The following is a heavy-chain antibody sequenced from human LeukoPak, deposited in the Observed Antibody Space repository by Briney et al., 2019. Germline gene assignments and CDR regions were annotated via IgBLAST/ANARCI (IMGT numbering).Heavy chain of an antibody. CDR1: GFTFSSYW. J-gene: IGHJ4*02. CDR2: IKQDGSEK. D-gene: IGHD6-13*01. CDR3: ARGGSSWPFDY. V-gene: IGHV3-7*01. Sequence: GGSLRLSCAASGFTFSSYWMSWVRQAPGKGLEWVASIKQDGSEKYYVDSVKGRFTISRDNAKNSLYLQMNSLRAEDTAVYYCARGGSSWPFDYWGQGTLVTVSS.